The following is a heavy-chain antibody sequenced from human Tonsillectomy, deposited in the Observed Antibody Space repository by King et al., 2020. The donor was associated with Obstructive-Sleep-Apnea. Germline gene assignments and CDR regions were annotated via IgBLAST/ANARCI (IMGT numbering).Heavy chain of an antibody. Sequence: VQLVESGGGLVQPGGSLRLSCAASGFTFGSYWMTWVRQAPGKGLEGVANMKPDGSEKNHVDSVKGRFTISRDNAQNSLYLQMNSLRAEDTAVYYCARGRPVRRSPAIYWGQGTLVPVSS. D-gene: IGHD1-14*01. CDR3: ARGRPVRRSPAIY. CDR1: GFTFGSYW. CDR2: MKPDGSEK. J-gene: IGHJ4*02. V-gene: IGHV3-7*03.